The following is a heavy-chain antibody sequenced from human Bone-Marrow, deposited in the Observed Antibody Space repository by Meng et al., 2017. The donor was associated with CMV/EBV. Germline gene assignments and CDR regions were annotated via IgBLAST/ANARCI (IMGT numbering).Heavy chain of an antibody. J-gene: IGHJ6*02. CDR1: GYTFTSYD. Sequence: ASVKVSCKASGYTFTSYDINWVRQATGQGLEWMGWMNPNSGNTGYAQKFQGRVTVTRNTSISTAYMELSSLRSEDTAVYYCARVAIFGYYYYGMDVWGQGTTVTVSS. D-gene: IGHD3-3*01. V-gene: IGHV1-8*01. CDR2: MNPNSGNT. CDR3: ARVAIFGYYYYGMDV.